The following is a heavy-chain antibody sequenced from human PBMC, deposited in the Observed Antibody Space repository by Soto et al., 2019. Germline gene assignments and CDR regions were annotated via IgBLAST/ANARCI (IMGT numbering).Heavy chain of an antibody. CDR2: TRNKANRYTT. J-gene: IGHJ2*01. CDR3: TRSSGSYRYFDL. Sequence: EVQLVESGGGLVQPGGSLRLSCAASGFTFSDHYMDWVRQAPGKGLEWVGRTRNKANRYTTEYAASVKGRFTISRDGSESSLYLQMNSLTTEDTAVYYCTRSSGSYRYFDLWGRGTLVTVSS. CDR1: GFTFSDHY. D-gene: IGHD1-26*01. V-gene: IGHV3-72*01.